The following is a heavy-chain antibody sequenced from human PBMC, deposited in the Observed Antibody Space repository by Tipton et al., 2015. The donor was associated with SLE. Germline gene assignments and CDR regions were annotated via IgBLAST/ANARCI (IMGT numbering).Heavy chain of an antibody. Sequence: TLSLTCTVSGGSISSGDYYWSWIRQPPGKGLEWIGYIYYSGSTYYNPSLKSRVTISVDTSKNQFSLKLSSVTAADTAVYYCAGSTSTYYDFWSGYYTGSSGMDVWGQGTTVTVSS. CDR2: IYYSGST. CDR1: GGSISSGDYY. CDR3: AGSTSTYYDFWSGYYTGSSGMDV. J-gene: IGHJ6*02. V-gene: IGHV4-30-4*01. D-gene: IGHD3-3*01.